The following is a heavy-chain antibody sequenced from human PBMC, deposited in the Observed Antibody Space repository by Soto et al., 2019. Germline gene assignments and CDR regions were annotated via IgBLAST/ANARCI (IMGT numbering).Heavy chain of an antibody. D-gene: IGHD2-15*01. CDR1: GGSISSSSYY. CDR2: IYYSGST. J-gene: IGHJ6*03. Sequence: SSETLSLTCTVSGGSISSSSYYWGWIRQPPGKGLEWIGSIYYSGSTYYNPSLKSRVTISVDTSKNQFSLKLSSVTAADTAVYYCARGGAISYYYYMDVWGKGTTVTVSS. V-gene: IGHV4-39*01. CDR3: ARGGAISYYYYMDV.